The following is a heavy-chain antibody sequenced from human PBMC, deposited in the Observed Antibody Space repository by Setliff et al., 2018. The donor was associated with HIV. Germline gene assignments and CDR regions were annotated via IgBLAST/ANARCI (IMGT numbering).Heavy chain of an antibody. Sequence: SETLSLTCAVSGYSISSGYYWAWIRQSPGKGLDWIGSIHHSGTTYYNPSLKSRVTISVDTSKNQFSLKLSSVTAADTAVYYCARDRWYSSQAKLYYFDYWGQGTLVTVSS. CDR1: GYSISSGYY. CDR2: IHHSGTT. J-gene: IGHJ4*02. CDR3: ARDRWYSSQAKLYYFDY. V-gene: IGHV4-38-2*02. D-gene: IGHD6-19*01.